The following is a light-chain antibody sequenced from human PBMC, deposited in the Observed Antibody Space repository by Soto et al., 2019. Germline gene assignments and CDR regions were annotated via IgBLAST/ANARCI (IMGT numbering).Light chain of an antibody. CDR2: AAS. CDR3: QQSFGTTWT. CDR1: QTILTY. Sequence: DIQMTQSPASVSASVLDTFTITCRASQTILTYLNWYQQKPGKAPKLLIYAASSLQSGVPSRFSGGGSATDFTLTISSLQPEDFATYYCQQSFGTTWTFGRGTKVE. V-gene: IGKV1-39*01. J-gene: IGKJ1*01.